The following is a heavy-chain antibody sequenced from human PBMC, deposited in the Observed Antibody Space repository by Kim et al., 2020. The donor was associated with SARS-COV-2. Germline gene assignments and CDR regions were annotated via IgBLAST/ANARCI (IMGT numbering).Heavy chain of an antibody. Sequence: ASVKVSCKASGYTFTSYAMHWVRQAPGQRLEWMGWINAGNGNTKYSQKFQGRVTITRDTSASTAYMELSSLRSEDTAVYYCARMLASGVAAGPDFDYWGQGTLVTVSS. D-gene: IGHD6-13*01. V-gene: IGHV1-3*01. CDR2: INAGNGNT. CDR1: GYTFTSYA. J-gene: IGHJ4*02. CDR3: ARMLASGVAAGPDFDY.